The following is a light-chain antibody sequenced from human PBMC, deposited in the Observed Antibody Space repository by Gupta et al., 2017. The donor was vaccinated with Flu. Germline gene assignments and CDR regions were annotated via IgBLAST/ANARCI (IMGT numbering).Light chain of an antibody. J-gene: IGKJ1*01. Sequence: GERATLSCRASQSVSSYLAWYQQKPGQAPRLLIYDASSRATGIPARFSGSGSGTDFTLTISSLEPEDFAVYYCQQRSNWPRTFGQGTKVEIK. CDR3: QQRSNWPRT. CDR2: DAS. V-gene: IGKV3-11*01. CDR1: QSVSSY.